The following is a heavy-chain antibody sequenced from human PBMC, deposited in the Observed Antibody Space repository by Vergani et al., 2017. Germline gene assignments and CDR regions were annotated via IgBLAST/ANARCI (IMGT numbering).Heavy chain of an antibody. J-gene: IGHJ2*01. D-gene: IGHD6-13*01. CDR1: GFTLGDYA. CDR3: VKDIAASGNYWYFDL. CDR2: IWSKPYGGTT. Sequence: EVHLVESGGGLVQPGRSLRLSCSGSGFTLGDYAMTWVRQAPGKGLEWVAFIWSKPYGGTTEYAASVKGRFTISRDNAKNSLYLLMNSLRAEDTALYYCVKDIAASGNYWYFDLWGRGTLVTVSS. V-gene: IGHV3-49*04.